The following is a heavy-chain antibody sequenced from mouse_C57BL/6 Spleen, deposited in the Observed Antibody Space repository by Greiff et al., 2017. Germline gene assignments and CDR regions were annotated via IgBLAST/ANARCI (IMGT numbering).Heavy chain of an antibody. V-gene: IGHV1-52*01. CDR2: IDPSDSET. CDR1: GYTFTSYW. Sequence: QVQLQQPGAEPVRPGSSVKLSCKASGYTFTSYWMHWVKQRPIQGLEWIGNIDPSDSETHYNQKFKDKATLTVDKSSSTAYMQLSSLTSEDSAVYYCANYGDDVGFACWGQGTLVTVSA. CDR3: ANYGDDVGFAC. J-gene: IGHJ3*01. D-gene: IGHD2-2*01.